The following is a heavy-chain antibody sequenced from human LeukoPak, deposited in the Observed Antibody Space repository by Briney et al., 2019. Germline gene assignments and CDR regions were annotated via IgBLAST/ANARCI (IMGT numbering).Heavy chain of an antibody. J-gene: IGHJ4*02. D-gene: IGHD6-13*01. CDR1: GFTFSSYG. V-gene: IGHV3-30*02. CDR3: AKEARIAAALSYYFDY. CDR2: IRYDGSNK. Sequence: GGSLRLSCAASGFTFSSYGMLWVRQAPGKGLEWVAFIRYDGSNKYYADSVKGRFTISRDNSKNTLYLQMNSLRGEDTAVYYCAKEARIAAALSYYFDYWGQGTLVTVSS.